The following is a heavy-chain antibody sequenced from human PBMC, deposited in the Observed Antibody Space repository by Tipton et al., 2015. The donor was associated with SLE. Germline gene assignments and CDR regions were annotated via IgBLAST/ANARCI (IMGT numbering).Heavy chain of an antibody. J-gene: IGHJ3*02. CDR2: IYYSGST. CDR3: ARHDGQWDAFDI. CDR1: GGSISSYY. V-gene: IGHV4-59*08. Sequence: TLSLTCTVSGGSISSYYWSWIRQPPGKGLEWIGYIYYSGSTNYNPSLKSRVTISVDTSKNQFSLKLSSVTAADTAVYYCARHDGQWDAFDIWGHGAMVPVS. D-gene: IGHD6-19*01.